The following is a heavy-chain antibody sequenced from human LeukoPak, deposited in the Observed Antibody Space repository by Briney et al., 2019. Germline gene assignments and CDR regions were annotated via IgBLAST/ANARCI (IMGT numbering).Heavy chain of an antibody. CDR3: ARLLGVRIQLWVMETSYFDY. V-gene: IGHV4-38-2*02. D-gene: IGHD5-18*01. Sequence: SETLSLTCTVSGHSISSGYYWGWIRQPPGKGLEWIGSIYHSGSTYYNPSLKSRVTISVDTSKNQFSLKLSSVTAADTAVYYCARLLGVRIQLWVMETSYFDYWGQGTLVTVSS. J-gene: IGHJ4*02. CDR1: GHSISSGYY. CDR2: IYHSGST.